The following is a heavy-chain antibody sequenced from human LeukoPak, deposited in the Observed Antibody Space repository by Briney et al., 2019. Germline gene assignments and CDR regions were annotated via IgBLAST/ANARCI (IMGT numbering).Heavy chain of an antibody. V-gene: IGHV3-48*03. CDR1: GFTFSSYE. J-gene: IGHJ4*02. D-gene: IGHD2-8*01. CDR2: ISTTGDRI. Sequence: GGSLRLSCVASGFTFSSYEMNWVRQAPGKGLEWISYISTTGDRIQYADSVKDRFTISRDNAKNSLYLQMNSLRAEDTAVYYCVRDTKEYWGQGTLVTVSS. CDR3: VRDTKEY.